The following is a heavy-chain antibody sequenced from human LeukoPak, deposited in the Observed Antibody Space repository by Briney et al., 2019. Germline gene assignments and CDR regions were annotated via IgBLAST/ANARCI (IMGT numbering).Heavy chain of an antibody. D-gene: IGHD6-13*01. J-gene: IGHJ4*02. CDR1: GFTFSGYG. Sequence: GGSLRLSCAASGFTFSGYGMHWVRQAPGKGLEWVAVVWYDESSKFYADSVKGRFTISRDNSKNTLYLQMNSLRPEDTAVYFCARNDVAAAGDYWGQGTLVTVSS. CDR3: ARNDVAAAGDY. V-gene: IGHV3-33*01. CDR2: VWYDESSK.